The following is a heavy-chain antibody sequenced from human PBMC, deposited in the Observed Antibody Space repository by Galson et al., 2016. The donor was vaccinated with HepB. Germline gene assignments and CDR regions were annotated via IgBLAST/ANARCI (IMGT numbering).Heavy chain of an antibody. CDR2: VSSSGNT. J-gene: IGHJ3*02. V-gene: IGHV4-4*07. D-gene: IGHD5-18*01. CDR3: ARDSSFYSSTTPHDAFDI. Sequence: SETLSLTCSVSGSSVSGDSIRTHYWTWIRQPAGKGLEWVGRVSSSGNTDYSPSLRGRVTMSLDTSQNHFSLLLTSVTAADTAVYFCARDSSFYSSTTPHDAFDIWGQGTMVTVSS. CDR1: GDSIRTHY.